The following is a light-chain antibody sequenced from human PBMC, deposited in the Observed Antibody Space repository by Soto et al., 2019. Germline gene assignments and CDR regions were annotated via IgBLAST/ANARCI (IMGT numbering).Light chain of an antibody. V-gene: IGKV2-28*01. J-gene: IGKJ1*01. CDR2: FGS. Sequence: MTASRIALLVSPGDVDSIFFRSIQSLLYNNTYNYLEWYVQKPGQSPQLLIYFGSNRAPGVPDRFSGSGSGTDFTLKINRVEADNTATGYSIQARQIIPFGQGT. CDR3: IQARQIIP. CDR1: QSLLYNNTYNY.